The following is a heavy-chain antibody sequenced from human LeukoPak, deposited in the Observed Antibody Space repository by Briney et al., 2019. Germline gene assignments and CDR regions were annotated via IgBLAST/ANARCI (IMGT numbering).Heavy chain of an antibody. CDR3: AELGITMIGGV. D-gene: IGHD3-10*02. CDR1: GFTLSDHY. V-gene: IGHV3-72*01. J-gene: IGHJ6*04. Sequence: GGSLRLSCAASGFTLSDHYIDWVRQSPGKGLEWVGRTSNKADSYTTEYAASVKGRFTISRDNAKNSLYLQMNSLRAEDTAVYYCAELGITMIGGVWGKGTTVTISS. CDR2: TSNKADSYTT.